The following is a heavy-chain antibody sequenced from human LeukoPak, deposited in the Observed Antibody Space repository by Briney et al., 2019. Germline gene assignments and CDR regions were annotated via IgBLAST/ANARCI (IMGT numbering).Heavy chain of an antibody. J-gene: IGHJ4*02. CDR2: VYYSGST. V-gene: IGHV4-59*01. D-gene: IGHD5-18*01. CDR1: GGSFSGYY. Sequence: SETLSLTCAVYGGSFSGYYWSWIRQPPGKGLEWIGYVYYSGSTNYNPSLKSRVTISVNTSKSQFSLKLNSVTAADTAVYYCARNHGYPFYFDYWGQGTLVTVSS. CDR3: ARNHGYPFYFDY.